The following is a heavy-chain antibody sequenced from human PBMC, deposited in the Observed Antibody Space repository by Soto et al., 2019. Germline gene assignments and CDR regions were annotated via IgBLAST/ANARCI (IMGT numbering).Heavy chain of an antibody. D-gene: IGHD6-19*01. CDR1: GFTFNYYP. V-gene: IGHV3-30-3*01. Sequence: QMQLVESGGGVVQPGGSLRLSCAASGFTFNYYPMHWVRQAPGKGLEWVAVVSFDSSNKYYADSVKGRFTISKDNSKNTLYLQMNSLRREDTAVYYCARLPGPLVAVLYIYPLDGREAMSDVDVWGQGTTVTVSS. J-gene: IGHJ6*02. CDR3: ARLPGPLVAVLYIYPLDGREAMSDVDV. CDR2: VSFDSSNK.